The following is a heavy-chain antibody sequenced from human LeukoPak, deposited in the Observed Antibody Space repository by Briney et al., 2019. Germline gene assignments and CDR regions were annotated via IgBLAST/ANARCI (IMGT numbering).Heavy chain of an antibody. CDR3: ARASGSGSYRFDP. J-gene: IGHJ5*02. CDR2: IYYSGST. Sequence: SETLSLTCTVSGGSISSSSYYWGWIRQPPGKGLEWIGSIYYSGSTYYNPSLKSRVTISVDTSKNQFSLKLSSVIAADTAVYYCARASGSGSYRFDPWGQGTLVTVSS. CDR1: GGSISSSSYY. V-gene: IGHV4-39*07. D-gene: IGHD1-26*01.